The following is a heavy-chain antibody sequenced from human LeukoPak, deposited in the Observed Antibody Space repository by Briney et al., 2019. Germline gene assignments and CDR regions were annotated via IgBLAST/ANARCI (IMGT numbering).Heavy chain of an antibody. CDR3: AKDRQQWLVPDY. V-gene: IGHV3-30*18. CDR2: ISDDGYDQ. Sequence: GGSLRLSCAGSGFKFKIYFMFWVRQAPGKGLEWVASISDDGYDQDYADSVKGRFTISSDNSKNTLYLQMNSLRAEDTAVYYCAKDRQQWLVPDYWGQGTLVTVSS. J-gene: IGHJ4*02. CDR1: GFKFKIYF. D-gene: IGHD6-19*01.